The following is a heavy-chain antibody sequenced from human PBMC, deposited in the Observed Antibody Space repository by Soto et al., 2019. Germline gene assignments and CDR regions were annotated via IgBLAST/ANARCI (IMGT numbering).Heavy chain of an antibody. Sequence: SVKVSCKASGGTFNRYAISWVRRAPGQGLEWMGGIIPIFGIGNDAQRFQGRVTITADESTGTAYMELSSLRSEDTGVYYCARSAITLFGVVSIPPHYYSEMDVWGQGTTVTVSS. CDR3: ARSAITLFGVVSIPPHYYSEMDV. J-gene: IGHJ6*02. D-gene: IGHD3-3*01. CDR2: IIPIFGIG. CDR1: GGTFNRYA. V-gene: IGHV1-69*13.